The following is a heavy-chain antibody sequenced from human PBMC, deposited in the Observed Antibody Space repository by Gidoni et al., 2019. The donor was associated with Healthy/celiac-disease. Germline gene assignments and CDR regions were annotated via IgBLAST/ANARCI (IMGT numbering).Heavy chain of an antibody. CDR1: GFTFSSYE. V-gene: IGHV3-48*03. CDR3: ARGLWGSDAFDI. CDR2: ISSSGSTI. D-gene: IGHD3-16*01. Sequence: EVQLVESGGGLVQPGGSLRLSCAASGFTFSSYEMNWVRQAPGKGLEWVSYISSSGSTIYYADSVKGRFTISRDNAKNSLYLQMNSLRAEDTAVYYCARGLWGSDAFDIWGQGTMVTVSS. J-gene: IGHJ3*02.